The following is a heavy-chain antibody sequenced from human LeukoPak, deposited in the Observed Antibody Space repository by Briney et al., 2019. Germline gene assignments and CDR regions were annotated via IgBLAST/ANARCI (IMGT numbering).Heavy chain of an antibody. Sequence: PSETLSLTCTVSGGSISSYYWSWIRQPPGKGLEWIGYIYYSGSTNYNPSLKSRVTISADTSKNQFSLKLNSVTAADTAVYYCARLSQNASDIWGQGTMVTVSS. CDR3: ARLSQNASDI. J-gene: IGHJ3*02. CDR1: GGSISSYY. V-gene: IGHV4-59*12. CDR2: IYYSGST.